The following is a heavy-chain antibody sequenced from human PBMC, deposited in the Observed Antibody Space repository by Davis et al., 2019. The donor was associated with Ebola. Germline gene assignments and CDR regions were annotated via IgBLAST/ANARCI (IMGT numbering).Heavy chain of an antibody. J-gene: IGHJ4*02. D-gene: IGHD4-23*01. V-gene: IGHV1-58*01. CDR1: GFTFTSSA. Sequence: SVKVSCKASGFTFTSSAVQWVRQARGQRLEWIGWIVVGSGNTNYAQKFQERVTITRDMSTSTAYMELSSLRSEDTAVYYCATDGYGGGYDFEYWGQGTLVTVSS. CDR2: IVVGSGNT. CDR3: ATDGYGGGYDFEY.